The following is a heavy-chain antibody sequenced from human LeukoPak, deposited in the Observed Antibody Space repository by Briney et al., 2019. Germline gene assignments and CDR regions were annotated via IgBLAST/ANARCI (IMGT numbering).Heavy chain of an antibody. D-gene: IGHD1-26*01. CDR3: ASALPAYYYYYMDV. Sequence: GASVKVSCKASGYTFTSYDITWVRQATGQGLDWMGWMNPNNDYTGYAQKFQGRDTITADESTSTAYMELSRLRSEDTAVYYCASALPAYYYYYMDVWGKGTTVTISS. CDR1: GYTFTSYD. J-gene: IGHJ6*03. V-gene: IGHV1-8*01. CDR2: MNPNNDYT.